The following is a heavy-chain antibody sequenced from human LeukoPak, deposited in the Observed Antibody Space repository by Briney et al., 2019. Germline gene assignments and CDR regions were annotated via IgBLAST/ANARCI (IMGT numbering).Heavy chain of an antibody. CDR1: GFTFSSYS. J-gene: IGHJ6*03. D-gene: IGHD2-15*01. CDR2: ITSSSTII. V-gene: IGHV3-48*01. Sequence: GGSLRLSCAASGFTFSSYSMNWVRQAPGKGLEWVSYITSSSTIIYYADSVKGRFTISRDNAKNSLYLQMNSLRAEDTAVYYCARGVMGVVVAPDYYMDVWGKGTTVTVSS. CDR3: ARGVMGVVVAPDYYMDV.